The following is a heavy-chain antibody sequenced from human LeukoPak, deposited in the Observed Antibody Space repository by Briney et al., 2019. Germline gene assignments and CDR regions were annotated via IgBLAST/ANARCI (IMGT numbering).Heavy chain of an antibody. V-gene: IGHV6-1*01. CDR3: ARGKYTSFDN. Sequence: SQTLSLTCAISGDSIFTNNVAWNWVRQSPSRGLEWLGRTYYRSKWSFDYAVSVKSRITINADTSKNQFSLQLSSVTPEDTAVYYCARGKYTSFDNWGQGTLVTVSS. CDR2: TYYRSKWSF. D-gene: IGHD6-6*01. J-gene: IGHJ4*02. CDR1: GDSIFTNNVA.